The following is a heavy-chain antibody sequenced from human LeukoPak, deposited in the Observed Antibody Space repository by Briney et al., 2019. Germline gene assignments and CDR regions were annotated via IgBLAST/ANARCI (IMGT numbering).Heavy chain of an antibody. Sequence: GGSLRLSCAASGFTFSSYSMNWVRQAPGKGLEWVSSISSSSSYIYYADSVKGRFTISRDNAKNSPYLQMNSLRAEDTAVYYCARDWVHYYGSGSFHWGQGTLVTVSS. CDR1: GFTFSSYS. V-gene: IGHV3-21*01. CDR3: ARDWVHYYGSGSFH. D-gene: IGHD3-10*01. CDR2: ISSSSSYI. J-gene: IGHJ4*02.